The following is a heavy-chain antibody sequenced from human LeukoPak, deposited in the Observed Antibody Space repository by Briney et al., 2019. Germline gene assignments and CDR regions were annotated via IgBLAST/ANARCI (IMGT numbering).Heavy chain of an antibody. Sequence: GGSLRLSCVASGFTFSSYAMSWVRQPPGKGLEWVSAISGSGGSTYYADSVTGRFTISRDNSKNTLYLQMNSLRAEDTAVYYCAKDFPPMEQWLVFGYWGQGTLVTVSS. D-gene: IGHD6-19*01. CDR1: GFTFSSYA. V-gene: IGHV3-23*01. J-gene: IGHJ4*02. CDR2: ISGSGGST. CDR3: AKDFPPMEQWLVFGY.